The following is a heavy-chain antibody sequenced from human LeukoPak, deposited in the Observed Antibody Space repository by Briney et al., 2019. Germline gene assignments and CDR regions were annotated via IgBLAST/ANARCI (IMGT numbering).Heavy chain of an antibody. CDR1: GFIFSSLD. J-gene: IGHJ6*02. CDR2: AGAAGET. Sequence: GGSLRLSCAASGFIFSSLDMHWVRQATGRGLEWVSAAGAAGETYYAGSVKGRFTISRENAKNSLYLHMSSLRAGDTAVYYCAGSRRGYKPSGFVYFYGMDFWGQGTTVTVSS. V-gene: IGHV3-13*01. D-gene: IGHD5-18*01. CDR3: AGSRRGYKPSGFVYFYGMDF.